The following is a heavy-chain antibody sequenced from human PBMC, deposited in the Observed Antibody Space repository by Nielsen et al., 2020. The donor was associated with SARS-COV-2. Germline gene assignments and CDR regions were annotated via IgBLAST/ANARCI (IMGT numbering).Heavy chain of an antibody. J-gene: IGHJ4*02. V-gene: IGHV3-23*01. Sequence: GGSLRLSCVGSGFTFTNYAMSWVRQAPGKGLEWVSGISASGDTLNYADSVKGRFTISRDTSKNTLFLQMSGLRAEDTATYYCAKNHPVRRRAHYYFDYWGQGTLVSVSS. CDR2: ISASGDTL. CDR3: AKNHPVRRRAHYYFDY. D-gene: IGHD1-14*01. CDR1: GFTFTNYA.